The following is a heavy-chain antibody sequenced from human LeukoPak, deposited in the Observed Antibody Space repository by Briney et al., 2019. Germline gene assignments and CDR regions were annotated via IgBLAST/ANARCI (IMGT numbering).Heavy chain of an antibody. CDR3: AIEVWFRADS. J-gene: IGHJ4*02. V-gene: IGHV3-7*05. D-gene: IGHD3-10*01. CDR2: MDQYGGLQ. Sequence: PGGSLRLSCAASGFTFSVYWMTWVRQAPGKGLEWVATMDQYGGLQYYVDSVKGRFTISRDNVENSLFLQMNSLRADDTAVYYCAIEVWFRADSWGQGTLVTVSS. CDR1: GFTFSVYW.